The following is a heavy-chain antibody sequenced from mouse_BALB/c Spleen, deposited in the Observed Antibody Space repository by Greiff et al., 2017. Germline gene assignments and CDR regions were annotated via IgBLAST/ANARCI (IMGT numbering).Heavy chain of an antibody. J-gene: IGHJ1*01. CDR1: GYTFTSYW. CDR3: TRGGLLRLRNFDV. D-gene: IGHD1-2*01. V-gene: IGHV1-5*01. Sequence: DVQLQQSGTVLARPGASVKMSCKASGYTFTSYWMHWVKQRPGQGLEWIGAIYPGNSDTSYNQKFKGKAKLTAVTSTSTAYMELSSLTNEDSAVYYCTRGGLLRLRNFDVWGAGTTVTVSS. CDR2: IYPGNSDT.